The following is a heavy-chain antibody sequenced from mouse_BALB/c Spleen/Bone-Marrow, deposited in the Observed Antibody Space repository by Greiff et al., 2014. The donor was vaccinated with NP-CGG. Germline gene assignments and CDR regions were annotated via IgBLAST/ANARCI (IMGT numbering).Heavy chain of an antibody. CDR1: GYTFTDYE. CDR3: TRYGSRGY. Sequence: QVQLQQSGAELVRPGASVTLSCKASGYTFTDYEMHWVKQTPVHGLEWIGSIDPETDNTVFNQKFKAKATLTADRSPNTASMDLRSLTSEDSAVYYCTRYGSRGYWGQGTLVTVS. V-gene: IGHV1-15*01. J-gene: IGHJ3*02. CDR2: IDPETDNT. D-gene: IGHD1-1*01.